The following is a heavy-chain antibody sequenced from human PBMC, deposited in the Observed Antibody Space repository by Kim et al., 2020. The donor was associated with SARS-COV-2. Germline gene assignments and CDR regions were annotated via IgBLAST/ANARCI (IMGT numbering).Heavy chain of an antibody. J-gene: IGHJ4*02. D-gene: IGHD4-17*01. Sequence: TTDYNPSLKSRVTISHDTSKNQFSLNLNSVTTADTAVYYCARVGDFKGVYWGPGALVTVSS. V-gene: IGHV4-59*01. CDR2: TT. CDR3: ARVGDFKGVY.